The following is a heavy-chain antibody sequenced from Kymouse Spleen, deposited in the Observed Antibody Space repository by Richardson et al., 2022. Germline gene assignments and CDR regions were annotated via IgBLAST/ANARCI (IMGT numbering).Heavy chain of an antibody. J-gene: IGHJ4*02. CDR1: GFTFSSYG. D-gene: IGHD7-27*02. V-gene: IGHV3-30*18. CDR3: AKELGIEGFDY. CDR2: ISYDGSNK. Sequence: QVQLVESGGGVVQPGRSLRLSCAASGFTFSSYGMHWVRQAPGKGLEWVAVISYDGSNKYYADSVKGRFTISRDNSKNTLYLQMNSLRAEDTAVYYCAKELGIEGFDYWGQGTLVTVSS.